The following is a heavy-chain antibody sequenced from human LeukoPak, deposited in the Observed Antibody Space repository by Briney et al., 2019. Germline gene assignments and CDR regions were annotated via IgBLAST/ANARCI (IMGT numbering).Heavy chain of an antibody. Sequence: SETLSLTCTVSGGSISSYYWSWIRQPPGKGLEWIGSIYYSGSTYYNPSLKSRVTISVDTSKNQFSLKLSSVTAADTAVYYCARDSYYYGSGSYYTPFDYWGQGTLVTVSS. CDR1: GGSISSYY. J-gene: IGHJ4*02. D-gene: IGHD3-10*01. CDR3: ARDSYYYGSGSYYTPFDY. V-gene: IGHV4-39*07. CDR2: IYYSGST.